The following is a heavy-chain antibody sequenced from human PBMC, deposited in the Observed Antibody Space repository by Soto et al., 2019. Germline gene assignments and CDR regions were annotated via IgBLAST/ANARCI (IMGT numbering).Heavy chain of an antibody. CDR3: AKDGCNVGYFLTLFDP. CDR2: IIPIFGSA. J-gene: IGHJ5*02. V-gene: IGHV1-69*15. Sequence: QVQLVQSGAEVKKPGSSVKVSCKASGGTFSNYAITWVRQAPGQGLEWLGRIIPIFGSANYAQKFQGRVTITAAESTTTAYLELSSLRSDVTAVYYCAKDGCNVGYFLTLFDPRGQGTLVTVSS. CDR1: GGTFSNYA. D-gene: IGHD5-12*01.